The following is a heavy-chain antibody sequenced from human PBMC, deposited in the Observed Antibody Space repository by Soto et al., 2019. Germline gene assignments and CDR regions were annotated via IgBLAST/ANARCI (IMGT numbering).Heavy chain of an antibody. Sequence: QVQLQESGPGLVKPSQTLSLTCTVSGGSISSGGYYWSWIRQHPGKGLEWIGYIYYSGSTYYNPSLKRRVTISVDTSKNQFSLKLSSVXAADXXXXXXXXXXXXXXXXXXXPGTLVTVSS. CDR1: GGSISSGGYY. CDR2: IYYSGST. CDR3: XXXXXXXXXXX. J-gene: IGHJ5*02. V-gene: IGHV4-31*03.